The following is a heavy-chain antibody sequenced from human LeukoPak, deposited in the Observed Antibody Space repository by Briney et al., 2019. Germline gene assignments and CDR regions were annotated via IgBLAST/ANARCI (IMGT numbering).Heavy chain of an antibody. V-gene: IGHV4-38-2*02. J-gene: IGHJ6*03. CDR1: GYSIRSGYS. CDR3: ARAAQNYDYVWGSYRFGYYMDV. Sequence: PSETLSLTCIVSGYSIRSGYSWGWIRQPPGKGLEWMGTISHSGSTNYNPSLKSRVTISVDTSKNQFSLKLSSVTAADTAVYYCARAAQNYDYVWGSYRFGYYMDVWGKGTTVTVSS. CDR2: ISHSGST. D-gene: IGHD3-16*02.